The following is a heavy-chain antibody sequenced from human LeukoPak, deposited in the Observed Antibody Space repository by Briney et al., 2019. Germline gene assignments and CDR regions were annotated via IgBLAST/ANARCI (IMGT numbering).Heavy chain of an antibody. CDR3: TRGPGSTWYSDY. V-gene: IGHV3-66*02. Sequence: GGSLRLSCAASGFTVSSNYMNWVRQAPGKGLEWVSIIYSGGDTYYADSVKGRFTISRDNSKNTLYLQMNSLRPEDTAVYYCTRGPGSTWYSDYWGQGTLVTVSS. J-gene: IGHJ4*02. CDR1: GFTVSSNY. CDR2: IYSGGDT. D-gene: IGHD6-13*01.